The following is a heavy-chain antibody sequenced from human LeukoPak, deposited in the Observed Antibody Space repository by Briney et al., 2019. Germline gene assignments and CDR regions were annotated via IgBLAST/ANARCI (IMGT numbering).Heavy chain of an antibody. CDR1: GFTVSSNY. V-gene: IGHV3-66*02. Sequence: GGSLRLSCAASGFTVSSNYMSWVRQAPGKGLEWVSVIYSGGSTYYADSVKGRFTISRDNSKNTLYFQMNSLRAEDTAVYYCARAGGTIFGVVIPFDYWGQGTLVTVSS. J-gene: IGHJ4*02. CDR3: ARAGGTIFGVVIPFDY. D-gene: IGHD3-3*01. CDR2: IYSGGST.